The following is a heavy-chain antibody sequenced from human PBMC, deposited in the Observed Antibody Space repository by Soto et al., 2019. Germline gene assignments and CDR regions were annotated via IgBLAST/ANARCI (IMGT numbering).Heavy chain of an antibody. J-gene: IGHJ6*02. V-gene: IGHV1-2*04. D-gene: IGHD3-3*01. Sequence: ASVKVSCKASGYTFTGYYMHWVRQAPGQGLEWMGWINPNSGGTNYAQKFQGWVTMTRDTSISTAYMELSKLRSDDTAVYYCARAPRFLEWLLCNDYYYYGMDVWGQGTTVTVSS. CDR3: ARAPRFLEWLLCNDYYYYGMDV. CDR2: INPNSGGT. CDR1: GYTFTGYY.